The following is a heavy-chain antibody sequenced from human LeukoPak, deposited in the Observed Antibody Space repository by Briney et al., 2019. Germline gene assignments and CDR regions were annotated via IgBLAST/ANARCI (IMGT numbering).Heavy chain of an antibody. D-gene: IGHD2-21*02. CDR2: IDPSDSYT. V-gene: IGHV5-10-1*01. J-gene: IGHJ4*02. CDR3: ASDDDSLDY. CDR1: GYSFTSYW. Sequence: GESLKISCKGSGYSFTSYWIAWVRQMPGKGLEWMGRIDPSDSYTNYSPSFQGHVTISADKSMSTAYLQWSSLKASDTAMYYCASDDDSLDYWGQGTLVTVSS.